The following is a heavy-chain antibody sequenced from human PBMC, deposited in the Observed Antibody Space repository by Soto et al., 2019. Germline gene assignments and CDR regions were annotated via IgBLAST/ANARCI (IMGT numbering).Heavy chain of an antibody. Sequence: QVQLVQSGAEVKKPGASVKVSCKASGYTFTSYAMHWVRQAPGQRLERMGWINAGNGNTKYSQKFQGSVTITRDTSASTAYMELSSRRSEDTAVYYCARSCSSTSCYSPYYYYYMDVWGKGTTVTVSS. CDR2: INAGNGNT. J-gene: IGHJ6*03. D-gene: IGHD2-2*02. CDR1: GYTFTSYA. CDR3: ARSCSSTSCYSPYYYYYMDV. V-gene: IGHV1-3*01.